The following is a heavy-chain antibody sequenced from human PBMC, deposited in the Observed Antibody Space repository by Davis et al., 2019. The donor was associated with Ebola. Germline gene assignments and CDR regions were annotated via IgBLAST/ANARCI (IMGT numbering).Heavy chain of an antibody. CDR1: GGSISSGDW. CDR2: IYHSGNS. J-gene: IGHJ4*02. CDR3: AVRHRYCSGNGCYDFGH. Sequence: SETLSLTCAVSGGSISSGDWWSWVRQPPGKGLEWIGEIYHSGNSNYNPSLKSRVTISVDTSKNQFSLTLTSVTAADTAVYYCAVRHRYCSGNGCYDFGHWGQGILVTVSS. V-gene: IGHV4-4*02. D-gene: IGHD2-2*01.